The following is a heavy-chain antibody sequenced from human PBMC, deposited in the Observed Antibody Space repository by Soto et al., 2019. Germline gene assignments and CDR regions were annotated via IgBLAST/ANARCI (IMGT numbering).Heavy chain of an antibody. D-gene: IGHD2-2*01. CDR1: GGSISSSSYY. CDR3: ARREVVPAAIGRGRSFDY. J-gene: IGHJ4*02. Sequence: QLQLQESGPGLVKPSETLSLTCTVSGGSISSSSYYWGWIRQPPGKGLEWIGSIYYSGSTYYNPSLKSRVTISVDTSKNQFSLKLSSVTAADTAVYYCARREVVPAAIGRGRSFDYWGQGTLVTVSS. V-gene: IGHV4-39*01. CDR2: IYYSGST.